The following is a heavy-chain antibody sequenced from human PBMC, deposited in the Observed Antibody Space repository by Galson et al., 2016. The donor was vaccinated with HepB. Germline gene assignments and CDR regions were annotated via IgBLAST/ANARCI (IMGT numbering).Heavy chain of an antibody. CDR2: ISGSGGST. CDR1: GFTFSSYA. D-gene: IGHD3-3*01. CDR3: AKLGDTIFGVARFSYFDY. V-gene: IGHV3-23*01. Sequence: SLRLSCAASGFTFSSYAVSWVRQAPGKGLRWVSGISGSGGSTYSADSVKGRFTISRDNSKNTLYLHMNSLRAEDTAVYYCAKLGDTIFGVARFSYFDYWGQGTLVTVSS. J-gene: IGHJ4*02.